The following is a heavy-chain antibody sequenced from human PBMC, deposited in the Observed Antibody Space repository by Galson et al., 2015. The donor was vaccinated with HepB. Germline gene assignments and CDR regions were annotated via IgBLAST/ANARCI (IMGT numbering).Heavy chain of an antibody. J-gene: IGHJ4*02. Sequence: SLRLSCAASGFTFSSYWMSWVRQAPGKGLEWVANIKQDGSEKYYVDSVKGRFTISRDNAKNSLYLQMNSLRAEDTAVYYCARDYDFWSGYYTVYYFDYWGQGTLVTVSS. CDR2: IKQDGSEK. V-gene: IGHV3-7*03. CDR3: ARDYDFWSGYYTVYYFDY. CDR1: GFTFSSYW. D-gene: IGHD3-3*01.